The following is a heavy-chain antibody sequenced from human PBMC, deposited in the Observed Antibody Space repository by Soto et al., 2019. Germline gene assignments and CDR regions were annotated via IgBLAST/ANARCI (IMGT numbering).Heavy chain of an antibody. CDR3: ARLSGSYNDRYFEN. J-gene: IGHJ4*02. CDR2: VYYNGNT. CDR1: GGSTSSSLYP. Sequence: SETLSLTCTVSGGSTSSSLYPWVWIRQPPGKGLEWIGNVYYNGNTYYDASLKSRLTISVDTSNNQFSLKVKSVTAADTAVYFCARLSGSYNDRYFENWGQGKLVTVS. V-gene: IGHV4-39*01. D-gene: IGHD1-26*01.